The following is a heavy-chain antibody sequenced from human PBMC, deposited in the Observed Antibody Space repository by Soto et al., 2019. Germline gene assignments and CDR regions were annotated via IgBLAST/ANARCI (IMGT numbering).Heavy chain of an antibody. J-gene: IGHJ4*02. V-gene: IGHV3-11*04. CDR2: ISSSGATR. CDR1: GFTFSDYC. Sequence: GGSLRLSCAASGFTFSDYCMSWLRQAPGKGLEWVSYISSSGATRYYADSVKGRFTISRDNAKTSLYLQMDSLRNEDTAVYYCARFFGSGFDYWGQGTLVTVSS. D-gene: IGHD6-19*01. CDR3: ARFFGSGFDY.